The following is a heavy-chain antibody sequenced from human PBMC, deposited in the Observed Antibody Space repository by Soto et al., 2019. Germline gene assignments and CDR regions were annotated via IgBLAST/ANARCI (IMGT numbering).Heavy chain of an antibody. Sequence: SETLSLTCTVSGGSISSYYWSWIRQPPGKGLEGIGYIYYSGSTNYNPSLKSRVTISVDTSKAQFSLKLSSGTAADSAVYYCADAVANGDSPPDYWGEGTLETVS. D-gene: IGHD4-17*01. CDR1: GGSISSYY. CDR3: ADAVANGDSPPDY. V-gene: IGHV4-59*01. J-gene: IGHJ4*02. CDR2: IYYSGST.